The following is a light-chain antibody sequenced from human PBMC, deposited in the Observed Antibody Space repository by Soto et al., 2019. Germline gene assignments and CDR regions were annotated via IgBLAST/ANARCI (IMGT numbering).Light chain of an antibody. CDR2: EVS. CDR1: SSDVGGYNY. V-gene: IGLV2-8*01. CDR3: SSYAGGNILVV. Sequence: QSVLTQPPSASGSPGQSVTISCTGTSSDVGGYNYVSWYQQHPGKAPKLMIYEVSKRPSGVPDRFSGSKSGNTASLTVSGLQAEDEADYYCSSYAGGNILVVFGGGTKVTVL. J-gene: IGLJ2*01.